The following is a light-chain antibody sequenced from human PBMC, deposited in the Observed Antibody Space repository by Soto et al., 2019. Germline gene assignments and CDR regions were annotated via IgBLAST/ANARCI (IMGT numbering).Light chain of an antibody. V-gene: IGKV3-20*01. CDR2: GAS. CDR3: QQYGSSRT. Sequence: EIVLTQSPGTLSLSPGERATLSCRASQSVSSSYLAWYQQRPGQAPRLLIYGASYRATGIPDRFSGSGSGTDFTLTISRLEPEDVAVYYCQQYGSSRTSGQGTKVEVK. CDR1: QSVSSSY. J-gene: IGKJ1*01.